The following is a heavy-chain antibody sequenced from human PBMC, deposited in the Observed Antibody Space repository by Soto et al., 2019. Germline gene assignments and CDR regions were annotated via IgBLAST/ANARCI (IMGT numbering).Heavy chain of an antibody. CDR3: TRASASSMLRGVVIN. CDR2: MYHSGDS. J-gene: IGHJ4*02. Sequence: QVQLQESGPGLVKPSGTLSLTCAVSGGSISTDNWWSWVRQPPGKGLEWIGEMYHSGDSNFNPSLNSRVTISVDKSKNQFSMQMASVTAADTALYYCTRASASSMLRGVVINWGRGTQVTVSS. V-gene: IGHV4-4*02. D-gene: IGHD3-10*01. CDR1: GGSISTDNW.